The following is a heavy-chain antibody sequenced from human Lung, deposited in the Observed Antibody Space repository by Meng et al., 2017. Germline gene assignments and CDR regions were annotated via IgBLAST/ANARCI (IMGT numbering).Heavy chain of an antibody. CDR1: GFTFSSYG. D-gene: IGHD6-13*01. J-gene: IGHJ4*02. V-gene: IGHV3-33*01. Sequence: QVQLVESGGVVVQPGRSLRLSCAASGFTFSSYGMHWVRQAPGKGLEWVAVIWYDGSNKYYADSVKGRFTISRDNSKNTLYLQMNSLRAEDTAVYYCARGRYSSSSAVVDYWGQGTLVTVSS. CDR2: IWYDGSNK. CDR3: ARGRYSSSSAVVDY.